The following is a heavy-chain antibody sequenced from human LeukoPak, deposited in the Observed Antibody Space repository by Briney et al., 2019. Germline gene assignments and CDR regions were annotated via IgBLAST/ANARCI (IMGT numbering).Heavy chain of an antibody. CDR2: ISGSGGST. Sequence: GGSLRLSCAASGFTFRSYATSWVRQAPGKGLEWVSAISGSGGSTYYADSVKGRFTISRDNSKNTLYLQMNSLRAEDTAVYYCAKGIVVVVAAGNHFDYWGQGTLVTVSS. CDR1: GFTFRSYA. D-gene: IGHD2-15*01. J-gene: IGHJ4*02. V-gene: IGHV3-23*01. CDR3: AKGIVVVVAAGNHFDY.